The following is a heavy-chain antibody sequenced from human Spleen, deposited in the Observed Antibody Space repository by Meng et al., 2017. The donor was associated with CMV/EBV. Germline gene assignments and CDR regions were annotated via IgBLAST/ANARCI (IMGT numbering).Heavy chain of an antibody. CDR1: YT. CDR2: ISWDGGST. J-gene: IGHJ6*02. Sequence: YTMHWVRQAPGKGLEWVSLISWDGGSTYYADSVKGRFTISRDNSKNSLYLQMNSLRTEDTALYYCAKDQTSHLFGTTKYYYYYGMDVWGQGTTVTVSS. D-gene: IGHD3-3*01. V-gene: IGHV3-43*01. CDR3: AKDQTSHLFGTTKYYYYYGMDV.